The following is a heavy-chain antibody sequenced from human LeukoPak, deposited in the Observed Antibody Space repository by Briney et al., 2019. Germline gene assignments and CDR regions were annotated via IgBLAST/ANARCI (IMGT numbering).Heavy chain of an antibody. CDR2: INPSGGST. CDR1: GYTFTSYY. CDR3: ARVDTAMVTRWDY. D-gene: IGHD5-18*01. V-gene: IGHV1-46*01. J-gene: IGHJ4*02. Sequence: ASVKVSCKASGYTFTSYYMHWVRQAPGQGLEWMGIINPSGGSTSYAQKFQGRVTMTMDTSTSTVYKELSSLRSEDTAVYYCARVDTAMVTRWDYWGQGTLVTVSS.